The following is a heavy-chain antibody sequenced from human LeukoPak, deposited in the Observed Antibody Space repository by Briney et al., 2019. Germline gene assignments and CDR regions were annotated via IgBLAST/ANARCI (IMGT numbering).Heavy chain of an antibody. CDR3: ASAETSGYEVDY. J-gene: IGHJ4*02. Sequence: PSETLSLTCTVSGGSISSYYWSWIRHPPGKGLEWIGYIYYSGSTNYNPSLKSRVTISVDTSKNQFSLKLSSVTAADTAVYYCASAETSGYEVDYWGQGTLVTVSS. CDR2: IYYSGST. CDR1: GGSISSYY. D-gene: IGHD5-12*01. V-gene: IGHV4-59*08.